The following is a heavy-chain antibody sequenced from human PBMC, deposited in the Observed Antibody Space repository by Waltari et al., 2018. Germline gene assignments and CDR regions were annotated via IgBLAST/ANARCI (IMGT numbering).Heavy chain of an antibody. Sequence: VKLVQSGGEVKKPGASVKVSCKASGYTFISNGISWVRQAPGQGLEWVGWVSGYAENTKYARKVQGRVSLTADTATNTAYMELTSLTADDTAVYYCAHSDYRSSWYTMDVWGQGTTVSVSS. CDR2: VSGYAENT. CDR3: AHSDYRSSWYTMDV. J-gene: IGHJ6*02. CDR1: GYTFISNG. V-gene: IGHV1-18*01. D-gene: IGHD6-13*01.